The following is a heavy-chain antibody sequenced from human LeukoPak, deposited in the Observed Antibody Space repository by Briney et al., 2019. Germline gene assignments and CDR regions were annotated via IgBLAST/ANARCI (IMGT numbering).Heavy chain of an antibody. D-gene: IGHD2-2*01. J-gene: IGHJ4*02. Sequence: SETLSLTCTVSGGSISSYYWSWIRQPPGKGLEWIGYIYYSGSTNYNPSLKSRVTISVDTSKNQFSLKLSAVTDADTAVYYCAREHCSSTSCYRGQFDYWGQGTLVTVSS. V-gene: IGHV4-59*01. CDR2: IYYSGST. CDR3: AREHCSSTSCYRGQFDY. CDR1: GGSISSYY.